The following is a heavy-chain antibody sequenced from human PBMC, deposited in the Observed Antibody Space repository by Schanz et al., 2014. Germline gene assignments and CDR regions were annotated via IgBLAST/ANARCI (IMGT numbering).Heavy chain of an antibody. D-gene: IGHD5-18*01. Sequence: VHLLESGGGLVEPGGSLRLSCAASGFSFSDYYMSWIRQAPGKGLEWVSAISGSGGSTYYADSVKGRFTISRDNSKTTVYLQMNSLRAEDTAVYYCAKDAENTAMITDYFDYWGQGTLVTVSS. CDR2: ISGSGGST. CDR3: AKDAENTAMITDYFDY. J-gene: IGHJ4*02. V-gene: IGHV3-23*01. CDR1: GFSFSDYY.